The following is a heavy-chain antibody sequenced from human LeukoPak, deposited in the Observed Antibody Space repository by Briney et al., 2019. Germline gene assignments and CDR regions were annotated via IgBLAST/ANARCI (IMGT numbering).Heavy chain of an antibody. D-gene: IGHD5-24*01. J-gene: IGHJ4*02. Sequence: GGSLRLSCAASGFTFSSYGMHWVRQAPGKGLEWVAVISYDGSNKYYADSVKGRFTISRDNSKNSLYLQMNSLRAEDTAVYYCAKVGEMATTSFDYWGQGTLVTVSS. CDR2: ISYDGSNK. CDR3: AKVGEMATTSFDY. V-gene: IGHV3-30*18. CDR1: GFTFSSYG.